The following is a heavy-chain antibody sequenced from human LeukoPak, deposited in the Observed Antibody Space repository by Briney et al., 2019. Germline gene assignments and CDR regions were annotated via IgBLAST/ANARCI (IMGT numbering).Heavy chain of an antibody. CDR1: GGSISSGGYY. V-gene: IGHV4-31*03. J-gene: IGHJ5*02. CDR2: IYYSGST. Sequence: PSQTLSLTCTVSGGSISSGGYYWSWIRQHPGKGLEWIGYIYYSGSTYYNPSLKSRVTISVDTSKNQFSLKLSSVTAADTAVYYCARGGGGYCSSTSCYRLYNWFDPWGQGTLVTVSS. CDR3: ARGGGGYCSSTSCYRLYNWFDP. D-gene: IGHD2-2*01.